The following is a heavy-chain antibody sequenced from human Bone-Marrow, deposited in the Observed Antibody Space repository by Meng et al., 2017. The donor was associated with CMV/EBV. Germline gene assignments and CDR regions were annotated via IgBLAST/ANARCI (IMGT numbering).Heavy chain of an antibody. V-gene: IGHV1-46*01. CDR3: ARDHGVLLWFGVAGNWFDP. CDR1: GYTFTSYY. J-gene: IGHJ5*02. CDR2: INPSGGST. D-gene: IGHD3-10*01. Sequence: ASVKVSCKASGYTFTSYYMHWVRQAPGQGLEWMGIINPSGGSTSYAQKFQGRVTMTRDTSTSTAYMELSSLRSEDTAVYYCARDHGVLLWFGVAGNWFDPWGQGTLVTVSS.